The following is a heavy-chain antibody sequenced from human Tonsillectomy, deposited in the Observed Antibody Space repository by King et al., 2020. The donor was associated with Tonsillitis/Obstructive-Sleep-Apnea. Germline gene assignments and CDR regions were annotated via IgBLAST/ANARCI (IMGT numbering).Heavy chain of an antibody. CDR3: ARGPYYFGSGSYSWFVP. J-gene: IGHJ5*02. V-gene: IGHV1-8*01. Sequence: VQLVESGAEVKKPGASVKVSCKASGYTFTSYDINWVRQATGQGLEWMGWMNPNSGNTGYAQKFQGRVTMTRNTSTSTAYMELSSLRSEDTAVYYCARGPYYFGSGSYSWFVPWGQGTLVTVSS. D-gene: IGHD3-10*01. CDR2: MNPNSGNT. CDR1: GYTFTSYD.